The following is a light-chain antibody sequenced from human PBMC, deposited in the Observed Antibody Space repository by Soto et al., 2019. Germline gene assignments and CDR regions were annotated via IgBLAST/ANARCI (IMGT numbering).Light chain of an antibody. Sequence: DIQMTQSPSTLSASVGDRVTITCRASQSISSWLAWYQQKPGKAPKLLIYKASSLESGVPSRFSGSGSGTEFSLTVSSLQPDDFATYYCQHYNSFPVTFGGGTKVDFK. J-gene: IGKJ4*01. V-gene: IGKV1-5*03. CDR3: QHYNSFPVT. CDR2: KAS. CDR1: QSISSW.